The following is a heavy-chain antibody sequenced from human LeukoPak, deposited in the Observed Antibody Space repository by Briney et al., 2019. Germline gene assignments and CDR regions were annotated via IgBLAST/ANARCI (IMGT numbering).Heavy chain of an antibody. CDR2: IYSSGST. CDR3: VGWSATRIDY. D-gene: IGHD3-3*01. CDR1: GGSISSDY. Sequence: SETLSLTCTVSGGSISSDYWSWIRQPAGKGLEWIGRIYSSGSTNYNPSLKSRVIMSVDTSKNQFSLKLSSVTAADTAVYYCVGWSATRIDYWGQGTLVTVSS. V-gene: IGHV4-4*07. J-gene: IGHJ4*02.